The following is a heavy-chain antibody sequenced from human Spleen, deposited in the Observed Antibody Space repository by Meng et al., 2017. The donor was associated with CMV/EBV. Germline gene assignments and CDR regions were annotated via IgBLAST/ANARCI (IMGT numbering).Heavy chain of an antibody. D-gene: IGHD3-22*01. V-gene: IGHV3-48*04. J-gene: IGHJ4*02. Sequence: GESLKISCAASEFTFSSYSMNWVRQAPGKGLEWVSYISSSSSARYYADSVKGRFTTSRDNAKNMVYLQMNSLRGEDTAVYYCARDRGNYDSWNYWGQGTLVTVSS. CDR2: ISSSSSAR. CDR1: EFTFSSYS. CDR3: ARDRGNYDSWNY.